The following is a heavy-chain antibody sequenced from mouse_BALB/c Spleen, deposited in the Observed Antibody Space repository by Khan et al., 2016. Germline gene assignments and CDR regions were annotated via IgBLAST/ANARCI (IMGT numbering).Heavy chain of an antibody. CDR1: GFSLTNSG. V-gene: IGHV2-9*02. Sequence: QVQLKESGPGLVAPSQSLSITCTVSGFSLTNSGVHWVRQPPGKGLDWLGVIWAGGSTDYNSALMSRLSISRDTTQDQVFLKMNSLKTDDTAMYCCARKDQELDAWIACWGQGTLVTVSA. CDR2: IWAGGST. CDR3: ARKDQELDAWIAC. J-gene: IGHJ3*01.